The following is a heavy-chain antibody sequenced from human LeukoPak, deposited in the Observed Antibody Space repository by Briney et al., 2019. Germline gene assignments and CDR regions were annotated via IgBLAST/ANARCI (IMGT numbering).Heavy chain of an antibody. V-gene: IGHV3-7*01. CDR1: GFTFSDYW. J-gene: IGHJ4*02. CDR2: IKADGYDK. CDR3: TRLDTPGWSTDY. Sequence: PGGSLRLSCAASGFTFSDYWMGWVRQAPGKGLEWVANIKADGYDKYYVDSLKGRFTISRDNAENSLYLQMDTLRPEDTAVYYCTRLDTPGWSTDYWGQGTLVTVSS. D-gene: IGHD2-15*01.